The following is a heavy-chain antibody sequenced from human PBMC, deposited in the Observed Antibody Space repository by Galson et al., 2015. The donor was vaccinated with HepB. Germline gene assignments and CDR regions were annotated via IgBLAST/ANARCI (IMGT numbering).Heavy chain of an antibody. CDR2: IYPSGGSA. Sequence: SVKVSCKASGYTFTSYYMHWVRQAPGQGLEWMGIIYPSGGSASYAQKFQGRVTMTRDTSTSTVYMELSSLRSEDTAVYYCAREATQGFDYWGQGTLVTVSS. D-gene: IGHD5-12*01. J-gene: IGHJ4*02. CDR1: GYTFTSYY. V-gene: IGHV1-46*03. CDR3: AREATQGFDY.